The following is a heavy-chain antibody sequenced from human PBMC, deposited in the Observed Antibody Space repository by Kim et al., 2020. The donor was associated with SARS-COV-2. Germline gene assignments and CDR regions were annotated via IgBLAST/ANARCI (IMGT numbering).Heavy chain of an antibody. Sequence: SETLSLTCAVYGGSFSGYYWSWIRQPPGKGLEWIGEINHSGSTNYNPSLKSRVTISVDTSKNQFSLKLSSVTAADTAVYYCARGCSSTSCLYAYWGQGTL. CDR3: ARGCSSTSCLYAY. D-gene: IGHD2-2*01. V-gene: IGHV4-34*01. J-gene: IGHJ4*02. CDR1: GGSFSGYY. CDR2: INHSGST.